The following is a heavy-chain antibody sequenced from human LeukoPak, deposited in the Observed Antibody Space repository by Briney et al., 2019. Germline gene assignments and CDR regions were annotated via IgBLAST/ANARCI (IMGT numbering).Heavy chain of an antibody. J-gene: IGHJ5*02. CDR1: GYTFTSYY. D-gene: IGHD6-6*01. CDR3: AREWDSSSSMGNWFDP. CDR2: INPSGGST. Sequence: ASVKVSCKASGYTFTSYYMHWVRQAPGQGLEWMGIINPSGGSTSYAQKFQGRVTMTRDMSTSTVYMELSSLRSEDTAVYYCAREWDSSSSMGNWFDPWGQGTLVTVSS. V-gene: IGHV1-46*01.